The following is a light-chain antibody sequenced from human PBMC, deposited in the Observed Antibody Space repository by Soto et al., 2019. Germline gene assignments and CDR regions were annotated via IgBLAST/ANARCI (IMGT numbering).Light chain of an antibody. CDR1: QGISSS. V-gene: IGKV1-12*01. CDR2: AAS. J-gene: IGKJ2*01. Sequence: DIQMTQSPSSVSASEGDRVTITCRASQGISSSLAWYQQKPGKAPKLLIYAASSLQSGVPSRFSGSGSGTDFSLTISSLQPEDFATYYCQQANSFPYTVGQGTKLEIK. CDR3: QQANSFPYT.